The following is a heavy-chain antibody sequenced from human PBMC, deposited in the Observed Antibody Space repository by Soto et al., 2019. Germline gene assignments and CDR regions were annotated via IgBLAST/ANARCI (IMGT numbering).Heavy chain of an antibody. Sequence: LRLSCAASGFTFSSYSMDWVRQAPGKGLEWVSSISDSGGYIYYADSVKGRFTISRANAKNSLFLQMDSLRVEDTAVYYCAREGGPGFGELLVWGQGALVTVSS. CDR1: GFTFSSYS. D-gene: IGHD3-10*01. CDR3: AREGGPGFGELLV. V-gene: IGHV3-21*01. CDR2: ISDSGGYI. J-gene: IGHJ4*02.